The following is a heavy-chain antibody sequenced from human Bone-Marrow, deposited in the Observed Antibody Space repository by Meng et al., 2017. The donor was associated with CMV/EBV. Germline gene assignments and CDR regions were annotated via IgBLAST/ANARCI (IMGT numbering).Heavy chain of an antibody. CDR2: ISSGSGTI. Sequence: GESLKISCTGSGFTFSDYYMSWIRQAPGKGLEWLSYISSGSGTISYADSVKGRFTISRDNAKNSLYLQMNGLRAEDTAVYYCSRTLRYPNALDIWGQGKMVTVSS. D-gene: IGHD1-1*01. V-gene: IGHV3-11*01. J-gene: IGHJ3*02. CDR3: SRTLRYPNALDI. CDR1: GFTFSDYY.